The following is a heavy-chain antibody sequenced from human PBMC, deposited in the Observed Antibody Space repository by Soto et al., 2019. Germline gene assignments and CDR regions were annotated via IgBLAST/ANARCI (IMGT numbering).Heavy chain of an antibody. CDR2: INHSGST. CDR3: ARAAFKYYYGSGSYYNYYYMDV. V-gene: IGHV4-34*01. Sequence: SETLSLTCAVYGGFFSGYYWSWIRQPPGKGLEWIGEINHSGSTNYNPSLKSRVTISVDTSKNQFSLKLSSVTAADTAVYYCARAAFKYYYGSGSYYNYYYMDVRGKGTTVT. D-gene: IGHD3-10*01. CDR1: GGFFSGYY. J-gene: IGHJ6*03.